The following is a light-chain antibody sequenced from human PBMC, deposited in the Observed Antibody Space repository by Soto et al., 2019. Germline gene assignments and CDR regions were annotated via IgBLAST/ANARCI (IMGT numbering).Light chain of an antibody. Sequence: ESVLTQSPATLSLSPGQRAALSCRASQSVGSYLAWYQQKPGQAPRLLIYDASSRATGIPARFSGSGSGTEFTLTISSLQSEDFAVYYCQQYNNWPRAFGQGTKVDIK. CDR1: QSVGSY. CDR2: DAS. V-gene: IGKV3D-15*01. CDR3: QQYNNWPRA. J-gene: IGKJ1*01.